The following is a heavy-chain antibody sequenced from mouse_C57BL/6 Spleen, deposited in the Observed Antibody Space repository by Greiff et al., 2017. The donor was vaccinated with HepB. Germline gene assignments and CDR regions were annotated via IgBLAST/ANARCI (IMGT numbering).Heavy chain of an antibody. CDR3: ARNYDYDGGAWFAY. Sequence: EVQLQQSGPELVKPGASVKISCKASGYTFTDYYMNWVKQSHGKSLEWIGDINPNNGGTSYNQKFKGKATLTVDKSSSTAYMELRSLTSEDSAVYYCARNYDYDGGAWFAYWGQGTLVTVSA. V-gene: IGHV1-26*01. CDR1: GYTFTDYY. D-gene: IGHD2-4*01. J-gene: IGHJ3*01. CDR2: INPNNGGT.